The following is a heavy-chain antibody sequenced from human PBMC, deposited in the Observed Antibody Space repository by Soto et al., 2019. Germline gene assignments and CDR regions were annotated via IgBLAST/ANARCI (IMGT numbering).Heavy chain of an antibody. CDR3: AREEWLQNSSNWFDP. V-gene: IGHV1-2*04. CDR2: TNPNSGGT. D-gene: IGHD3-3*01. Sequence: SVKVSCKASGYTFTGYYMHWVRQAPGQGLEWMGWTNPNSGGTNYAQKFQGWVTMTRDTSISTAYMELSRLRSDDTAVYYCAREEWLQNSSNWFDPWGQGTLVTVSS. CDR1: GYTFTGYY. J-gene: IGHJ5*02.